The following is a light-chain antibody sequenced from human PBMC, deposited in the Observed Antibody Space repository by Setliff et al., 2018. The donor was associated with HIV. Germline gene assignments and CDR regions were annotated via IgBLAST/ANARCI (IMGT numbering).Light chain of an antibody. CDR3: GTWDSSLSAWV. CDR2: VNN. CDR1: SSNIGSNY. Sequence: QSVLTQPPSVSAAPGQKVTISRSGSSSNIGSNYVSWYQQLPETAPKLLIYVNNKRPSGIPDRFSGSKSGTSATLGITGLQTGDEADYYCGTWDSSLSAWVFGGGTK. J-gene: IGLJ3*02. V-gene: IGLV1-51*01.